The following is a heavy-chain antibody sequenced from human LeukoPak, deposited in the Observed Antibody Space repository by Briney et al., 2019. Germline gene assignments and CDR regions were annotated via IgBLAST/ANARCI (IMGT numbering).Heavy chain of an antibody. D-gene: IGHD2-15*01. Sequence: SVKVSCKASGGTFISYAISWVRQAPGQGVEWMGGIIPIFGTANYAQKFQGRVTITADESTSTAYMELSSLRSEDAAVYYCARPLGYCSGGSCPDWGQGTLVTVSS. CDR3: ARPLGYCSGGSCPD. CDR1: GGTFISYA. V-gene: IGHV1-69*01. J-gene: IGHJ1*01. CDR2: IIPIFGTA.